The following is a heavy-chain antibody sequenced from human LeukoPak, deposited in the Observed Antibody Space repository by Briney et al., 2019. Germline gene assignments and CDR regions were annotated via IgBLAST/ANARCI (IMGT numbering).Heavy chain of an antibody. CDR2: IYYGGST. Sequence: SQTLSLTCTVSGGSISSGDYYWSWIRQPPGKGLEWIGYIYYGGSTYYNPSLKSRVTISVDTSKNQFSLKLSSVTAADTAVYYCAGNLVATSSIDYWGQGTLVTASS. V-gene: IGHV4-30-4*08. J-gene: IGHJ4*02. CDR1: GGSISSGDYY. D-gene: IGHD5-12*01. CDR3: AGNLVATSSIDY.